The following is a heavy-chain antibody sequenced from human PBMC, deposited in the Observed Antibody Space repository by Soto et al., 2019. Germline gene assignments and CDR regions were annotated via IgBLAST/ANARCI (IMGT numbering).Heavy chain of an antibody. CDR3: ARAPKVYGSSLAT. J-gene: IGHJ5*02. V-gene: IGHV1-2*02. D-gene: IGHD6-19*01. CDR2: ISPNSGGT. CDR1: GYTITDNY. Sequence: ASVKVSCKASGYTITDNYLHWVRQAPGQGLEWMGWISPNSGGTNYAQKFQGRVTMTRDTSISTAYMELSRLRSDDTAVSYCARAPKVYGSSLATWGQGTPVTVSS.